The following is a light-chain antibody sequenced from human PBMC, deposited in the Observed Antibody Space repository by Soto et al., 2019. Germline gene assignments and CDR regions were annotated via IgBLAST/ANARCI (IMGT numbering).Light chain of an antibody. CDR2: QVS. V-gene: IGKV2-30*02. J-gene: IGKJ2*01. CDR3: MQGTHGPHT. CDR1: QSLVHNNGNTY. Sequence: DVVMTQSPLSLPVTLGQPASISCRSSQSLVHNNGNTYLAWFQQRPGQSPRRLIYQVSNRASGVPDRFSGSGSGTDFTLKISRVEAEDFGVYHCMQGTHGPHTFGQGTKLEIK.